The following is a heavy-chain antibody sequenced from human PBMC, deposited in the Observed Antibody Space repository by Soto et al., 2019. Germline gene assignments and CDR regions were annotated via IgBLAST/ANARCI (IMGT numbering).Heavy chain of an antibody. D-gene: IGHD2-15*01. Sequence: QVQLQESGPGLVKPSQTLSLTCNVSGDPISNSNYYWSWIRQHPGKGLEWIGYIYYTGSTYYNPSLKSRVSIIGDTAKNQFSLRVNSVTAADTGLYYCARDRYCTVGRCFSSAFDIWGQGTMVTVFS. CDR2: IYYTGST. J-gene: IGHJ3*02. CDR3: ARDRYCTVGRCFSSAFDI. CDR1: GDPISNSNYY. V-gene: IGHV4-31*03.